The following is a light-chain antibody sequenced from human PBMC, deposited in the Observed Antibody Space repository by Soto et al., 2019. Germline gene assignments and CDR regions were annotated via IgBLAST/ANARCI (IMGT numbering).Light chain of an antibody. Sequence: QSALTQPASVSGSPGQSITISCTGTSSDVGNYNLVSWYRQHPDKAPELMIYQNSQRPSGVSNRFSGSKSGNTASLTISGLKAEDEADYYCCSYVDRNVYVFGTGTKVTVL. CDR3: CSYVDRNVYV. CDR1: SSDVGNYNL. J-gene: IGLJ1*01. CDR2: QNS. V-gene: IGLV2-23*01.